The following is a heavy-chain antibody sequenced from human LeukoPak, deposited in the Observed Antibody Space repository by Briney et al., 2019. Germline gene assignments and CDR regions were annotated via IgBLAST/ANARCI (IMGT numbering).Heavy chain of an antibody. V-gene: IGHV1-2*02. Sequence: ASVKVSCKTSGYTFTDYYMHWVRQAPGQGLEWMGRIDPNSGGTNYAQKFQVRVTMTRDTSISTAYMELSRLRSDDTAVYYCARVLYSSGWPYFDYWGQGTLVTVSS. CDR1: GYTFTDYY. CDR3: ARVLYSSGWPYFDY. D-gene: IGHD6-19*01. CDR2: IDPNSGGT. J-gene: IGHJ4*02.